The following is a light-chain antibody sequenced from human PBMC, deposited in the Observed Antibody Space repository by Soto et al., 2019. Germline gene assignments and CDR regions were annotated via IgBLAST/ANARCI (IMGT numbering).Light chain of an antibody. J-gene: IGKJ2*02. V-gene: IGKV1-39*01. CDR3: QQSYITPCT. CDR2: AAS. Sequence: DIQMTQSPSSLSASVGDRVTITCRASQSISSYLNWYQQKPGKAPKLLIYAASSLQSGVPSRFSGSGSGTDFTLNISSLQPEDFATYYCQQSYITPCTFGQGTKLEIK. CDR1: QSISSY.